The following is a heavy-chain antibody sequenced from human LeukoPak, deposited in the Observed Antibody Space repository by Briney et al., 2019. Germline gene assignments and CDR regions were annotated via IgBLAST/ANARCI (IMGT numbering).Heavy chain of an antibody. CDR2: ISSSSSYT. CDR3: ATYTAGYFQH. Sequence: PGGSLRLSCAASRFTVSSNYMTWVRQAPGKGLEWVSYISSSSSYTNYADSVKGRFTISRDNAKNSLYLQMNSLRAEDTAVYYCATYTAGYFQHWGQGTLVTVSS. J-gene: IGHJ1*01. D-gene: IGHD6-25*01. CDR1: RFTVSSNY. V-gene: IGHV3-11*03.